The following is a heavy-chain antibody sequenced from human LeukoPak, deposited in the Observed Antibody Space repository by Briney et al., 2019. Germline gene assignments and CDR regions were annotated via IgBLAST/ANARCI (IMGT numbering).Heavy chain of an antibody. Sequence: QTGGSLRLSCAASGFTFSSYAMSWVRQAPGKGLEWVSAISGSGGSTYYADSVKGRFTISRDNSKNTLYLQMNSLRAEDTAVYYCAKSGLYYYDSRGYYFRWGQGTLVTVSS. CDR1: GFTFSSYA. V-gene: IGHV3-23*01. CDR2: ISGSGGST. J-gene: IGHJ4*02. D-gene: IGHD3-22*01. CDR3: AKSGLYYYDSRGYYFR.